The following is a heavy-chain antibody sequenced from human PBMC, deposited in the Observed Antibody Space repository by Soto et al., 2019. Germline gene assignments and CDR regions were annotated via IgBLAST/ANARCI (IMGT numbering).Heavy chain of an antibody. CDR2: ISAYNGNT. Sequence: GGSVEVSCKGSGYTFTSYGIRWGGQGPGQGVEWMGWISAYNGNTTYAQKLQGRVTMTTDTSTSTAYMELRSLRSDDTAVYYCARQSRCSSTSCNTKYYFDYWGQGTLVTVSS. V-gene: IGHV1-18*01. D-gene: IGHD2-2*02. CDR3: ARQSRCSSTSCNTKYYFDY. J-gene: IGHJ4*02. CDR1: GYTFTSYG.